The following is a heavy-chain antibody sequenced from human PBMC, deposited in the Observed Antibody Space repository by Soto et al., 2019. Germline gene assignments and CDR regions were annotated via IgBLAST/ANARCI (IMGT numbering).Heavy chain of an antibody. D-gene: IGHD2-15*01. CDR3: ARGAARFEGGDV. CDR2: VSGSGRYT. Sequence: PGGSLRLSCAASGFTFSDYYMSWIRQAPGKGLEWVSYVSGSGRYTNYVDSVKGRFTISRDNAKNSLYLQMDSLRAEDTAVYYCARGAARFEGGDVWGQGTTVTVSS. V-gene: IGHV3-11*06. CDR1: GFTFSDYY. J-gene: IGHJ6*02.